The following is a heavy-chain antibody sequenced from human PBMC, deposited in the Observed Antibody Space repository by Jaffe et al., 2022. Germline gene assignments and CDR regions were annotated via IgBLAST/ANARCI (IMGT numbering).Heavy chain of an antibody. V-gene: IGHV4-4*02. CDR2: IYHSGST. J-gene: IGHJ4*02. CDR3: ARDSNYEARGGTRRYYFDY. CDR1: GGSISSSNW. Sequence: QVQLQESGPGLVKPSGTLSLTCAVSGGSISSSNWWSWVRQPPGKGLEWIGEIYHSGSTNYNPSLKSRVTISVDKSKNQFSLKLSSVTAADTAVYYCARDSNYEARGGTRRYYFDYWGQGTLVTVSS. D-gene: IGHD4-4*01.